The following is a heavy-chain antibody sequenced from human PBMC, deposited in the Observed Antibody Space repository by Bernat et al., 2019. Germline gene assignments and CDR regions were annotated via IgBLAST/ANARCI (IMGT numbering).Heavy chain of an antibody. V-gene: IGHV4-38-2*01. D-gene: IGHD2-2*01. CDR2: IYHSGST. CDR1: AYSISSGYY. CDR3: ARDRRGYASHYYYYGMDV. Sequence: QVQLQESGPGLVKPSETLSLTCGVSAYSISSGYYWGWIRQPPGKGLEWIGSIYHSGSTYYNPSLKSRVTISVETSKNQFSLKLSSVTAADTAVYYCARDRRGYASHYYYYGMDVWGQGTTVTVSS. J-gene: IGHJ6*02.